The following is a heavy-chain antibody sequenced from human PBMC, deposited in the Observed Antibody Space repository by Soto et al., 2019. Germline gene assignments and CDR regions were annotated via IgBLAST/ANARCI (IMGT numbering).Heavy chain of an antibody. V-gene: IGHV3-53*01. J-gene: IGHJ4*02. CDR2: VHGGGST. D-gene: IGHD1-1*01. Sequence: VRLVESGGGLIQPGGSLRLSCAASGFTVSNIHMTWVRQAAGKGLELVSFVHGGGSTSYADSVKGRFTISRDNSKDTLYLQKDSLRAEDTAIYNCAGGETTATSLDYWSRATLDTHSS. CDR1: GFTVSNIH. CDR3: AGGETTATSLDY.